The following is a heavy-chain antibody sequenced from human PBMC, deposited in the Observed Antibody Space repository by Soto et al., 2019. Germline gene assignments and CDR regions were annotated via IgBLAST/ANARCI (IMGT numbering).Heavy chain of an antibody. V-gene: IGHV3-21*01. CDR1: GFTFSSYS. Sequence: GGSLRLSCAASGFTFSSYSMNWVRQAPGKGLEWVSSISSSSSYIYYADSVKGRFTISRDNAKNSLYLQMNSLRAEDTAVYYCSRDKCPDAFDIWGQGTRVTVSS. CDR3: SRDKCPDAFDI. CDR2: ISSSSSYI. J-gene: IGHJ3*02.